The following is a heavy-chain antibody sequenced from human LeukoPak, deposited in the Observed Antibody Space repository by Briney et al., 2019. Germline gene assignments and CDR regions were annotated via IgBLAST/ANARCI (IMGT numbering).Heavy chain of an antibody. CDR1: GFTVNSNY. Sequence: GGSLRLSCAASGFTVNSNYMTWVRQAPGKGLEWVSVIYSVGSTYYADSVRGRFTISRDNSKDTLYLQMNSLRAEDTAIYYCARNPSYSSSLYSGQGTLVTVSS. V-gene: IGHV3-66*02. CDR3: ARNPSYSSSLY. CDR2: IYSVGST. D-gene: IGHD6-19*01. J-gene: IGHJ4*02.